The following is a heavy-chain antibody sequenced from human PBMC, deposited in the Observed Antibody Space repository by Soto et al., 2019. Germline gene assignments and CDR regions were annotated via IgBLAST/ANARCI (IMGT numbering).Heavy chain of an antibody. Sequence: SETLSLTCTVSGGSISSGGYYWSWIRQHPGKGLEWIGYIYYSGSTYYNPSLKSRVTISVDTSKNQFSLKLSSVTAADTAVYYCARATIVLVPAAMVSHWFDPWGQGTLVTVPQ. J-gene: IGHJ5*02. D-gene: IGHD2-2*01. CDR2: IYYSGST. CDR3: ARATIVLVPAAMVSHWFDP. CDR1: GGSISSGGYY. V-gene: IGHV4-31*03.